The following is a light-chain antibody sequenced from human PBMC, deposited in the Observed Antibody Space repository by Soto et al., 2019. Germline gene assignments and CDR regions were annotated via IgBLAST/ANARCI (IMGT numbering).Light chain of an antibody. CDR1: SSDVGGHNS. CDR2: DVS. Sequence: QSALTQPASVSGSPGQSITISCSGTSSDVGGHNSVSWYQQHSGKVPKLMIFDVSIGPSGVPNGFSGSRYGNTASLTISGLQAEDEADYYCSSYTGSSTLVFGGGTKLTVL. CDR3: SSYTGSSTLV. V-gene: IGLV2-14*01. J-gene: IGLJ2*01.